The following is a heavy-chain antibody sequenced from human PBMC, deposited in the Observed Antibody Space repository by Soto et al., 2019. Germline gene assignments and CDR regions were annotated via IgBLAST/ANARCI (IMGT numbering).Heavy chain of an antibody. D-gene: IGHD3-9*01. CDR2: IYYRGTT. Sequence: PSETLSLTCTVSGGSITSGTYYWSWLRQPPGKGLEWIAYIYYRGTTNFNPSLESRVTISIDASKNQFSLKLSSVTAADTAVYYCARGYDILNSWGQGTLVTVSS. CDR1: GGSITSGTYY. CDR3: ARGYDILNS. V-gene: IGHV4-61*01. J-gene: IGHJ5*02.